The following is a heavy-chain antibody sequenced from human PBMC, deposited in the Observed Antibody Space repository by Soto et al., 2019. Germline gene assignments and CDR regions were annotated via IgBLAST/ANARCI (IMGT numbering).Heavy chain of an antibody. CDR1: GGTFSRYT. D-gene: IGHD2-8*02. CDR3: ASDFTGVLVRGASPPGGDNYGWDV. V-gene: IGHV1-69*02. CDR2: IIPILDIP. J-gene: IGHJ6*02. Sequence: QVQLVQSGAEVKKPGSSVKVSCKASGGTFSRYTISWVRQAPGQGLEWMGRIIPILDIPNYAQNFQGRVTITADKSTGTAYLELSRRTSDDTAVYYCASDFTGVLVRGASPPGGDNYGWDVWGQGTTVTVSS.